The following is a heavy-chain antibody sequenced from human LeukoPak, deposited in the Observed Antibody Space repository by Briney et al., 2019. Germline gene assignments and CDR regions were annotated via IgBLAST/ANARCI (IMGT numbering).Heavy chain of an antibody. V-gene: IGHV1-2*02. J-gene: IGHJ6*03. CDR3: ARVAICSSTSCRFGGYYYYMDV. CDR2: INPNSGGT. CDR1: GYTFTGYY. Sequence: ASVKVSCKASGYTFTGYYMHWVRQAPGQGLEWMGWINPNSGGTNYAQKFQGRVTMTRDTSISTAYMELSRLRSDDTAVYYCARVAICSSTSCRFGGYYYYMDVWGKGTTVTVSS. D-gene: IGHD2-2*01.